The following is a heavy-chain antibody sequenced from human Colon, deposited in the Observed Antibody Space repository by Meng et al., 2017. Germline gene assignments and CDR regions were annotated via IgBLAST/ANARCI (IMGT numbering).Heavy chain of an antibody. CDR1: GGSLTGYY. D-gene: IGHD2-2*01. Sequence: GSLRPSCAVYGGSLTGYYWSWIRQIPGKGLEWIGEINHGGSTNDNPSLKSRLTISVDTSKNEVSLKLHSVTAADTAVYYCARVDFRGKDQDSTGLGHWGQGSLVTVSS. CDR2: INHGGST. V-gene: IGHV4-34*01. CDR3: ARVDFRGKDQDSTGLGH. J-gene: IGHJ4*02.